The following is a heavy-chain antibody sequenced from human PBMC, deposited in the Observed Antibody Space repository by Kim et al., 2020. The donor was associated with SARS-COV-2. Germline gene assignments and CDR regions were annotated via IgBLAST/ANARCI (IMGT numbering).Heavy chain of an antibody. CDR3: ARDHGGLLLSC. CDR2: INHSGST. J-gene: IGHJ4*02. CDR1: GGSFSGYY. Sequence: SETLSLTCAVYGGSFSGYYWSWIRQPPGKGLEWIGEINHSGSTNYNPSLKSRVTISVDTSKNQFSLKLSSVTAADTAVYYCARDHGGLLLSCWGQGTLVT. V-gene: IGHV4-34*01. D-gene: IGHD2-15*01.